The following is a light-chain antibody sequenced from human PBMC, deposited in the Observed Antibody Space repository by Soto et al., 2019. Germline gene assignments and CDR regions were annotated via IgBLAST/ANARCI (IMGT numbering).Light chain of an antibody. CDR2: DAS. Sequence: DIQMTQSPSTLSASVGDRVTITCRASQSISRYLAWYQKKPGEAPKLLIYDASSLQSGVSSRFSASGSGTAFSLSISSLQPDDLATYYCQHYNSLSSFGPGTKVEI. J-gene: IGKJ3*01. CDR1: QSISRY. CDR3: QHYNSLSS. V-gene: IGKV1-5*01.